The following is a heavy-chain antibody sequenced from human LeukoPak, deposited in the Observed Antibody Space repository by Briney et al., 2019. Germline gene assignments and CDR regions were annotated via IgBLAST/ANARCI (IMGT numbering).Heavy chain of an antibody. V-gene: IGHV1-46*01. CDR3: ASRVYDSSGYYSFYAFDI. Sequence: RASVKVSCKASGYTFTSYYMHWVRQAPGQGLEWMGIINPSGGSTSYAQKFQGRVTMTRDMSTSTVYMELSSLRSEDTAVYYCASRVYDSSGYYSFYAFDIWGQGTMVTVSS. CDR2: INPSGGST. CDR1: GYTFTSYY. D-gene: IGHD3-22*01. J-gene: IGHJ3*02.